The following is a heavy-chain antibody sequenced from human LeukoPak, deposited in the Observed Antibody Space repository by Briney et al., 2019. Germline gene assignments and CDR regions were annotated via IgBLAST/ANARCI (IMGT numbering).Heavy chain of an antibody. Sequence: GGSLRLSCAASGFTFSGYWMHWVRQVPGKGLVWVSAISGSGGSTYYADSVKGRFTISRDNSKNTLYLQMNSLRDEDTAVYYCARTSYYYGSGTDYWGQGTLVTVSS. D-gene: IGHD3-10*01. J-gene: IGHJ4*02. V-gene: IGHV3-23*01. CDR2: ISGSGGST. CDR3: ARTSYYYGSGTDY. CDR1: GFTFSGYW.